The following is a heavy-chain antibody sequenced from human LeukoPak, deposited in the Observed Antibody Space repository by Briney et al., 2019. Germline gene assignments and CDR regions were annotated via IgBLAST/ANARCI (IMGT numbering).Heavy chain of an antibody. CDR2: ISGSGSST. J-gene: IGHJ3*02. CDR1: GFTFSDNY. Sequence: GGSLRLSCAASGFTFSDNYMTWVRQAPGKGLEWVSVISGSGSSTYYADSVKGRFTISRDNSKNTLYLQMNSLRAEDTAVYYCAKLLRVSMLVDDALDIWGQGTMVTVSS. D-gene: IGHD3-22*01. CDR3: AKLLRVSMLVDDALDI. V-gene: IGHV3-23*01.